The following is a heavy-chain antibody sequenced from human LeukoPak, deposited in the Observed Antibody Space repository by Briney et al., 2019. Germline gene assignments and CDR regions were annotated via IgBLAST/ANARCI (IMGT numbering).Heavy chain of an antibody. J-gene: IGHJ4*02. CDR2: ISAYNGNT. CDR1: GYTFTSYG. Sequence: GASVKVSGRASGYTFTSYGISWVRQAPGQGLEWMGWISAYNGNTNYAQKLQGRVTMTTDTSTSTAYMELRSLRSDDTAVYYCARDLRTYYYGSGSYSDYWGQGTLVTVSS. CDR3: ARDLRTYYYGSGSYSDY. V-gene: IGHV1-18*01. D-gene: IGHD3-10*01.